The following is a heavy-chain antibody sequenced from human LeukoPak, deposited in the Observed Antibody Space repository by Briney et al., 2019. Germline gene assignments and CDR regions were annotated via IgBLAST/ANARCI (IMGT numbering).Heavy chain of an antibody. J-gene: IGHJ5*02. CDR2: MNPNSGNT. Sequence: GASVKGSCKASGYTFTSYDINWVRQATGQGLEWMGWMNPNSGNTGYAQKFQGRVTMTRNTSISTAYMELSSLRSEDTAVYYCARAAYCGGDCYHNWFDPWGQGTLVTVSS. V-gene: IGHV1-8*01. CDR3: ARAAYCGGDCYHNWFDP. CDR1: GYTFTSYD. D-gene: IGHD2-21*02.